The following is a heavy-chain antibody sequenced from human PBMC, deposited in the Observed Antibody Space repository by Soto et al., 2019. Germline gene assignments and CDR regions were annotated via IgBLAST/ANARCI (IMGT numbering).Heavy chain of an antibody. J-gene: IGHJ6*02. CDR1: GFTFSSYW. V-gene: IGHV3-7*01. D-gene: IGHD2-2*01. CDR3: ARDPNIVLVPAALRSYYYYYGMDV. CDR2: IKQDGSEK. Sequence: EVQLVESGGGLVQPGGSLRLSCAASGFTFSSYWMSWVRQAPGKGLEWVANIKQDGSEKYYVDSVKGRFTISRDNAKNSLYLQMHSLRAEDTAVYYCARDPNIVLVPAALRSYYYYYGMDVWGQGTTVNVSS.